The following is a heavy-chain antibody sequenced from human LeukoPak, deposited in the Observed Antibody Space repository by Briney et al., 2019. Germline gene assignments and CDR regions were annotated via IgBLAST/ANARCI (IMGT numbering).Heavy chain of an antibody. V-gene: IGHV3-21*01. CDR3: ARGATRIAAAVNYFDY. J-gene: IGHJ4*02. CDR1: GFTFSSYS. CDR2: ISSSSSYI. Sequence: GGSLRLSCAASGFTFSSYSMNWVRQAPGKGLEWVSSISSSSSYIYYADSVKGRFTISRDNAKNSLYLQMNSLRAEDTAVYYCARGATRIAAAVNYFDYWGQGTLVTVSS. D-gene: IGHD6-25*01.